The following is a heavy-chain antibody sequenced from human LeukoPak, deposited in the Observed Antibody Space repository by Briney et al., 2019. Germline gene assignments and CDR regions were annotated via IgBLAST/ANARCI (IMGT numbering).Heavy chain of an antibody. Sequence: SETLSLTCAVYGGSFSGYYWSWIRQPPGKGLEWIGEINHSGSTNYNPSLKSRVTISVDTSKNQFSLKLSSVTAADTAVYYCARGYYDSSGSFDSWGQGTLVTVSS. J-gene: IGHJ4*02. CDR2: INHSGST. CDR3: ARGYYDSSGSFDS. D-gene: IGHD3-22*01. V-gene: IGHV4-34*01. CDR1: GGSFSGYY.